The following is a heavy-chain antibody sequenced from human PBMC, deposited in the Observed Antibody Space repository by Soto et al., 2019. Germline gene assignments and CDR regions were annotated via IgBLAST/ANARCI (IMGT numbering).Heavy chain of an antibody. CDR3: AKDLVGGGNSYRVMVYFDY. J-gene: IGHJ4*02. CDR2: ISGSGGST. Sequence: EVQLLESGGGLVQPGGSLRLSCAASGFTFSSYAMSWVRQAPGKGLEWVSAISGSGGSTYYADSVKGRFTISRDNSKNTLNLQMNSLRTEDTAVYYCAKDLVGGGNSYRVMVYFDYWGQGTLVIVST. D-gene: IGHD1-26*01. V-gene: IGHV3-23*01. CDR1: GFTFSSYA.